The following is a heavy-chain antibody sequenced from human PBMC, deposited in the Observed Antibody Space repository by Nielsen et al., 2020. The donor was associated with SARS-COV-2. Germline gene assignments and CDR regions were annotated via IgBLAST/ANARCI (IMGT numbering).Heavy chain of an antibody. CDR3: AKYNWNDGGY. V-gene: IGHV3-23*01. CDR1: GFTFSSYA. J-gene: IGHJ4*02. Sequence: GESLKISCAASGFTFSSYAMSWVRQAPGKGLEWVSAISGSGGSTYYADSVKGRFTISRDNSKNTLYLQMNSLRAEDTAVYYRAKYNWNDGGYWGQGTLVTVSS. D-gene: IGHD1-1*01. CDR2: ISGSGGST.